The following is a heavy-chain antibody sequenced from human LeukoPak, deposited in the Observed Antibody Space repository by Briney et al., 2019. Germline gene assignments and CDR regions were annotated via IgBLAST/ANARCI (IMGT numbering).Heavy chain of an antibody. Sequence: LGESLKISCQGSGYSFTNYWIAWVRQMPGKGLELMGIIYPGDSDTRYSPSFQGQVTISADKSISTAYLQWSSLKASDTAMYYCARRHGGSSWSPYYFDYWGQGTLVTVSS. J-gene: IGHJ4*02. D-gene: IGHD1-26*01. V-gene: IGHV5-51*01. CDR1: GYSFTNYW. CDR3: ARRHGGSSWSPYYFDY. CDR2: IYPGDSDT.